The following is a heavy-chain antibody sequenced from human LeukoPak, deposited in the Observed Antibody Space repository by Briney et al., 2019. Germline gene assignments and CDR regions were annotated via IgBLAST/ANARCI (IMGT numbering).Heavy chain of an antibody. J-gene: IGHJ6*02. V-gene: IGHV3-33*01. Sequence: GRSLRLSCAASGFTFSSYCMHWVRQAPGKGLEWVAVIWYDGRNKYYADSVKGRFTISRDNSKNTLYLQMNSLRAEDTAVYYCARLDTMVRGAKDYYGMDVWGQGTTVTVSS. CDR1: GFTFSSYC. CDR2: IWYDGRNK. CDR3: ARLDTMVRGAKDYYGMDV. D-gene: IGHD3-10*01.